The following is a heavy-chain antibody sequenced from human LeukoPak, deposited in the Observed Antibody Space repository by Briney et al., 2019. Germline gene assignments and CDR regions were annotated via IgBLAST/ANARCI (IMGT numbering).Heavy chain of an antibody. Sequence: SETLSLTCTVSGGSISTYYWSWIRQPPGKGLEWIGYIYYSGSTGYNPSLKSRVTISVDTSQNQFSLKLTSVTAADTAMYYCATLRYCSGGSCFPKYFQHWGQGTLVTVSS. CDR1: GGSISTYY. J-gene: IGHJ1*01. D-gene: IGHD2-15*01. V-gene: IGHV4-59*08. CDR3: ATLRYCSGGSCFPKYFQH. CDR2: IYYSGST.